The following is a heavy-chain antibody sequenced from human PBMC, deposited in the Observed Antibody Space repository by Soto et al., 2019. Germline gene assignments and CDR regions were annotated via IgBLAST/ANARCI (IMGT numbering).Heavy chain of an antibody. J-gene: IGHJ4*02. Sequence: QVQLQESGPGLVKPSQTLSLTCTVTGGSISDGGYYWSWIRQHPGKGLEWIGYIYYSGSTYYNPSLKSRVTMSVDTSKNQFSLKRNSVNAADTAVYYCARMAERGLQLGGDFDYWGQGTLVTVSS. CDR3: ARMAERGLQLGGDFDY. V-gene: IGHV4-31*03. CDR1: GGSISDGGYY. CDR2: IYYSGST. D-gene: IGHD5-12*01.